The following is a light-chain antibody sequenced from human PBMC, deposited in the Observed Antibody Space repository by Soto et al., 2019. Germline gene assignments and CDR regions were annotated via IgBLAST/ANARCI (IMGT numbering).Light chain of an antibody. Sequence: EIVLTQSPATLSLTTGERATLSCGASQSVSSNCLAWYQQKPGLAPRLLMYDASSRATGIPDRFSGSGSGTHFTLTISTLEPEDFAVHYCQQYCSSPYTFGQGTKLEIK. V-gene: IGKV3D-20*01. CDR1: QSVSSNC. CDR3: QQYCSSPYT. CDR2: DAS. J-gene: IGKJ2*01.